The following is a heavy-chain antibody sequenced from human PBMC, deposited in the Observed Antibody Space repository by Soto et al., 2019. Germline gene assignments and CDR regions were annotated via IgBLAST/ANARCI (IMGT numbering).Heavy chain of an antibody. Sequence: QVQLVESGGGLVKPGGSLRLSCAASGFTFSDYYMSWIRQAPGKGLEWVSYISYTGSNMYYADTVKGRFTISRDNAKNTLFLQMNGLRAEDTAMYYCARNTGQLDYWGQGALVTVSS. CDR1: GFTFSDYY. V-gene: IGHV3-11*01. J-gene: IGHJ4*02. CDR2: ISYTGSNM. D-gene: IGHD6-6*01. CDR3: ARNTGQLDY.